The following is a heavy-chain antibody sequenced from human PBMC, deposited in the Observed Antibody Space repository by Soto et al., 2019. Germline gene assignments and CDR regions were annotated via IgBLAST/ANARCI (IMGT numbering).Heavy chain of an antibody. CDR2: ISGSGGST. CDR3: AATPDYYYYGMDV. CDR1: GFTFSSYA. V-gene: IGHV3-23*01. J-gene: IGHJ6*02. Sequence: GGSLRLSCAASGFTFSSYAMSWVRQAPGKGLEWVSAISGSGGSTYYADSVKGRFTISRDNSKNTLYLQMNSLRAEDTAVYYSAATPDYYYYGMDVWGQGTTVTVSS.